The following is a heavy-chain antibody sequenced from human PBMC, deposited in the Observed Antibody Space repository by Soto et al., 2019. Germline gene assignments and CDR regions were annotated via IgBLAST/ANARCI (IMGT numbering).Heavy chain of an antibody. CDR2: ISPYNGNA. J-gene: IGHJ4*02. D-gene: IGHD2-8*01. Sequence: GXSVKVSCKASGYTFTCYYMHWVRQAPGQGLEWMGWISPYNGNANDTEKFQGRVSMTTDTSTTTAYMELTSLTSDYTAIYYCARAISLIMAAPDYWGQGTLVTVSS. CDR1: GYTFTCYY. CDR3: ARAISLIMAAPDY. V-gene: IGHV1-18*04.